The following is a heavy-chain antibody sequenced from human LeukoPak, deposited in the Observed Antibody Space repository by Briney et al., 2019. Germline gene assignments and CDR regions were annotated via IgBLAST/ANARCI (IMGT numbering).Heavy chain of an antibody. V-gene: IGHV3-64D*06. Sequence: GGSLRLSCSVSGFTFSTYVMHWVRQAPGKGLEYVSAISSNGDNTYYADSVKGRFTISRDNSKNTLYLQMCSLRADDTAVYYCVRGTGYWGQGTLVTVSS. CDR1: GFTFSTYV. CDR2: ISSNGDNT. CDR3: VRGTGY. J-gene: IGHJ4*02.